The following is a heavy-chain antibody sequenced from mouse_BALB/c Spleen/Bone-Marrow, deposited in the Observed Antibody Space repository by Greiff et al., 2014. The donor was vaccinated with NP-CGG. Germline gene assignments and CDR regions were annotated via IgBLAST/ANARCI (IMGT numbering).Heavy chain of an antibody. Sequence: EVKLVESGGDSVKPGGSLKLSCAASGFTFSKYGMSWVRQTPDKRLEWVANISSGGSYTYYPDSVKGRFTISRDNAKNTLYLQMSSLKSEDTAMYYCARQYGNFGVMDYWGQGTSVTVSS. D-gene: IGHD2-1*01. CDR3: ARQYGNFGVMDY. V-gene: IGHV5-6*02. CDR2: ISSGGSYT. CDR1: GFTFSKYG. J-gene: IGHJ4*01.